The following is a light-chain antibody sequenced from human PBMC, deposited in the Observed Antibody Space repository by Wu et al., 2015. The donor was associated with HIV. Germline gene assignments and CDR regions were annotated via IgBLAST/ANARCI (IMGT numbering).Light chain of an antibody. Sequence: EIVLTQSPATLSLSPGERATLSCRASQSIRSSLAWYQQQPGQAPRLLIYDASNRATGIPARFSGSGSGTDFTLTISSLEPEDFAVYYCQQCSIWPLTFGQGTRVEIK. CDR1: QSIRSS. CDR2: DAS. V-gene: IGKV3-11*01. J-gene: IGKJ5*01. CDR3: QQCSIWPLT.